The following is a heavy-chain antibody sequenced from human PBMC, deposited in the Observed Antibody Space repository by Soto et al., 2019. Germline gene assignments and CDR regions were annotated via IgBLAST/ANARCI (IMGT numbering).Heavy chain of an antibody. J-gene: IGHJ4*02. CDR1: GFTFSNAW. CDR3: TTGAFWSGYYRFDY. V-gene: IGHV3-15*07. D-gene: IGHD3-3*01. Sequence: GGSLXLSCAASGFTFSNAWMNWVRQAPGKGLEWVGRIKSKTDGGTTDYAAPVKGRFTISRDDSKNTLYLQMNSLKTEDTAVYYCTTGAFWSGYYRFDYWGQGTLVTVSS. CDR2: IKSKTDGGTT.